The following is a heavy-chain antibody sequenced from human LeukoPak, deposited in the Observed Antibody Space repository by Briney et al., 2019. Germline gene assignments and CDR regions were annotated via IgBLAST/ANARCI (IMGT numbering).Heavy chain of an antibody. CDR2: IYYSGST. D-gene: IGHD3-10*01. Sequence: PSQTLSLTCTISGGSISSGDYYWSWFRQHPGEGLEWIGCIYYSGSTYYTPSLKSRLTTSVDMSKNQLSLKLSSVTAADTAVYYCARGITMVRGVEPDAFDIWGQGTMVTVSS. CDR1: GGSISSGDYY. CDR3: ARGITMVRGVEPDAFDI. J-gene: IGHJ3*02. V-gene: IGHV4-31*03.